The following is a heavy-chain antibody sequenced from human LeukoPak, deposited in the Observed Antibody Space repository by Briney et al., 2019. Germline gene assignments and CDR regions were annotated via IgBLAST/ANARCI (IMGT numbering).Heavy chain of an antibody. Sequence: ASVKLSCKASGYTFTSYGISWVRQAPAQGLEWMGWISAYSGNTNYAQKFQGRVTMTTDTSTSTVYMELRSLTSDDAAVYSCARDEAAAGTFFDYWGQGTLVTVSS. D-gene: IGHD6-13*01. CDR2: ISAYSGNT. V-gene: IGHV1-18*01. CDR1: GYTFTSYG. J-gene: IGHJ4*02. CDR3: ARDEAAAGTFFDY.